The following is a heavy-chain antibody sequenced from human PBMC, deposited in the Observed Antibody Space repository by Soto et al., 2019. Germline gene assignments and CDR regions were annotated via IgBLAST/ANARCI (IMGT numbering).Heavy chain of an antibody. Sequence: SETLSLTCAVYGGSFSGYYWSWIRQPPGKGLEWIGEINHSGSTNYNPSLKSRVTISVDKSKNQFSLKLGSVTAADTAVYYCARGPLEGFGELSTRNWFDPWGQGTLVTVSS. J-gene: IGHJ5*02. CDR2: INHSGST. D-gene: IGHD3-10*01. V-gene: IGHV4-34*01. CDR1: GGSFSGYY. CDR3: ARGPLEGFGELSTRNWFDP.